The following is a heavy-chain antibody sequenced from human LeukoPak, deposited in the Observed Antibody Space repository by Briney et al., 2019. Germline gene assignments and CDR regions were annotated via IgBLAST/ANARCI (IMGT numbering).Heavy chain of an antibody. CDR3: ARFMVRGLIVDY. CDR1: GGSISSNDYY. CDR2: IYYSGST. V-gene: IGHV4-39*01. D-gene: IGHD3-10*01. Sequence: PSETLSLTCTVSGGSISSNDYYWGWIRQPPGRGLEWIGNIYYSGSTFYNPSLKSRVTISVDTSKNQFSLKLSPVTAADTAVYYCARFMVRGLIVDYWGQGTLATVSS. J-gene: IGHJ4*02.